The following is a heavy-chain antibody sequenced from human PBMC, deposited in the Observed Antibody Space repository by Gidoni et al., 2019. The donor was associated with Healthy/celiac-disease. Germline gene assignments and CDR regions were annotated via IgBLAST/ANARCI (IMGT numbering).Heavy chain of an antibody. D-gene: IGHD1-7*01. CDR2: IIPILGIA. CDR3: AWGGITGTTGN. Sequence: QVQLVQSGAEVKKPGSSVKVSCKASGGTFSSYTSSWVRQAPGQGLEWMGRIIPILGIANYAQKFQGRVTITADKSTSTAYMELSSLRSEDTAVYYCAWGGITGTTGNWGQGTLVTVSS. CDR1: GGTFSSYT. V-gene: IGHV1-69*02. J-gene: IGHJ4*02.